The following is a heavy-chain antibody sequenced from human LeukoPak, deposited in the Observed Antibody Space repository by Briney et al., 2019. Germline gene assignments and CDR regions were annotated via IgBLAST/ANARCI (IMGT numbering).Heavy chain of an antibody. CDR2: ISSGGSSI. CDR1: GXTFNTYE. J-gene: IGHJ6*02. V-gene: IGHV3-48*03. Sequence: GGSLRLSCAASGXTFNTYEMNWVRQAPGKGLEWVSYISSGGSSIYYADSVKGRFTISRDNAKNSLYLQMNSLRAEDTAVYYCARRQFYYYGMDVWGQGTTVTVSS. D-gene: IGHD5-24*01. CDR3: ARRQFYYYGMDV.